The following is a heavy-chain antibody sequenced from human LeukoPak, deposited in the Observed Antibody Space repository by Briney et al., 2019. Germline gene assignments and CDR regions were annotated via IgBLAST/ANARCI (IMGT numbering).Heavy chain of an antibody. J-gene: IGHJ4*02. CDR1: GFTFSSYA. Sequence: PGGSLRLSCAASGFTFSSYAMSWVRQAPGKGLQWVAVIWYDGSNKYYADSVKGRFTISRDNSKNTLSLQMNSLRAEDTAVYYCARELPPLEKYYFDYWGQGTLVTVSS. CDR3: ARELPPLEKYYFDY. V-gene: IGHV3-33*08. CDR2: IWYDGSNK. D-gene: IGHD3-3*01.